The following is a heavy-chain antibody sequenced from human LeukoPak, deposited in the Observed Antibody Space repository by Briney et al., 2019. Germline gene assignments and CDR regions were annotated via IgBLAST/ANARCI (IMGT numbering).Heavy chain of an antibody. CDR3: ATEGDLSYYGFDY. Sequence: ASVKVSCKASGYTFTGYYMHWVRQAPGQGLEWMGWINPNSGGTNYAQKFQGRVTITADTSTDTAYMELSSLRSEDTAVYYCATEGDLSYYGFDYWGQGTLVTVSS. CDR2: INPNSGGT. CDR1: GYTFTGYY. V-gene: IGHV1-2*02. D-gene: IGHD1-26*01. J-gene: IGHJ4*02.